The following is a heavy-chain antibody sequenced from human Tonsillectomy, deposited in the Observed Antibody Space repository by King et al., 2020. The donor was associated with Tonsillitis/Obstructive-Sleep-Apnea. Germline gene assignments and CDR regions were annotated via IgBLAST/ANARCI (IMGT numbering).Heavy chain of an antibody. Sequence: PLQESGPGLVKPSENLSLTCTVSGGSISSSSYYWGWIRQPPGKGLEWIGSIYYSGSTYYNPSLKSRVTISVDTSKNQFSLKLSSVTAADTAVYYCARVGPDDAFDIWGQGTMVTVSS. D-gene: IGHD1-14*01. J-gene: IGHJ3*02. CDR1: GGSISSSSYY. V-gene: IGHV4-39*01. CDR3: ARVGPDDAFDI. CDR2: IYYSGST.